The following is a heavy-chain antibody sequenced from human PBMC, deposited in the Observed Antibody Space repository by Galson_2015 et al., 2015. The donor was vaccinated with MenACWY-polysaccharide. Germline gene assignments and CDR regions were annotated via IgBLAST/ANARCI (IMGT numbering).Heavy chain of an antibody. V-gene: IGHV3-74*01. J-gene: IGHJ4*01. Sequence: SLRLSCAASGFTFSSYWMHWVRQAPGKGLVWVSRINSDGTSTSYADSVKGRFTISRDNAKNTLYLQMNSLRAEDTAVYYCARADGSYPGEYYCDYRGHGPLLTVSA. CDR2: INSDGTST. CDR3: ARADGSYPGEYYCDY. D-gene: IGHD1-26*01. CDR1: GFTFSSYW.